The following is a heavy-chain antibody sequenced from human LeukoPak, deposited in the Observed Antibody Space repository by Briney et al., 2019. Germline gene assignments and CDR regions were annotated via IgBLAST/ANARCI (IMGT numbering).Heavy chain of an antibody. CDR3: ARVPQMITFGGVIAPYYMDV. CDR2: IYHSGST. D-gene: IGHD3-16*02. V-gene: IGHV4-38-2*01. CDR1: GYSISSGYY. J-gene: IGHJ6*03. Sequence: SETLSLTCAVSGYSISSGYYWGWIRPPPGEVLDWIGIIYHSGSTYYNASLKSRVTISVDTSNNQFSLKLNSVTAADTAVYYCARVPQMITFGGVIAPYYMDVWGKGTTVTVSS.